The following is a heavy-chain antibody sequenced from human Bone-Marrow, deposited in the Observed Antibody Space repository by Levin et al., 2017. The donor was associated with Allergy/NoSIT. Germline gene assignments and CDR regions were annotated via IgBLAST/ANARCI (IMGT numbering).Heavy chain of an antibody. D-gene: IGHD2-15*01. CDR3: ARDREDEVIADACDV. CDR2: ISGSAGST. J-gene: IGHJ3*01. Sequence: GGSLRLSCVASGFPFSNYAMGWVRQAPGKGLEWVSSISGSAGSTFYADSVKGRFTISRDNSKDAMYLQIDRLRAEDTAIYYCARDREDEVIADACDVWGQGTMVTVSS. V-gene: IGHV3-23*01. CDR1: GFPFSNYA.